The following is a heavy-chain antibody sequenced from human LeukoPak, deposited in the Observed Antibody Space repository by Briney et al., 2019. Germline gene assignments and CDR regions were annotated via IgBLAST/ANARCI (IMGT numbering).Heavy chain of an antibody. CDR1: GFTFSSSD. CDR3: ATVYIYGSPTSYFDY. Sequence: PGGTLRLSCAASGFTFSSSDMSWFRQAPGKGLEWVSGISGSGGSTYYADSVKGRFTISRDNAKNSLYLQMNSLRAEDTSVYYCATVYIYGSPTSYFDYWGQGTLVTVSS. D-gene: IGHD5-18*01. CDR2: ISGSGGST. V-gene: IGHV3-23*01. J-gene: IGHJ4*02.